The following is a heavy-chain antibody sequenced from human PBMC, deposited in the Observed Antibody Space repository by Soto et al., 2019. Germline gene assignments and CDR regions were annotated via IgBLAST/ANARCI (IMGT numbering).Heavy chain of an antibody. Sequence: QVQLVESGGDLVRPGGSLRLSCAASGFTFSDFYMSWIRQTPGKGLEWLSYLTLTGHASAYAGSVRGRFTNSRDNNKNTLYLQMNTLRVEDTGVYSCARAIRGDESYGGYLVQGTLVAVS. D-gene: IGHD3-16*01. CDR2: LTLTGHAS. CDR3: ARAIRGDESYGGY. CDR1: GFTFSDFY. V-gene: IGHV3-11*04. J-gene: IGHJ4*02.